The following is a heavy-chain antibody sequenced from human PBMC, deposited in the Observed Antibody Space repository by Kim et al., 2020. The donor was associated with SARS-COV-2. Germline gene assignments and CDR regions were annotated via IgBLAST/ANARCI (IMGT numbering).Heavy chain of an antibody. CDR3: TSERFPQETFAS. V-gene: IGHV3-48*02. Sequence: GGSLRLSCAASGFTFSMYGMNWVRQAPGQGPEWLAYIASSSNPIYYADSVKGRFTISRDNGKNSLFLQMHSLRDGDTAVYYCTSERFPQETFASWGQETLVTVSS. J-gene: IGHJ5*01. CDR1: GFTFSMYG. CDR2: IASSSNPI. D-gene: IGHD2-21*01.